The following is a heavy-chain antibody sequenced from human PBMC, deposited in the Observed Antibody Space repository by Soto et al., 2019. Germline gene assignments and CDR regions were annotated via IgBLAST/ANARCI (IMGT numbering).Heavy chain of an antibody. Sequence: PSETLSLTCAVYSGSFSGYYWSWIRQPPGKGLEWIGEINHSGSTNYNPSLKSRVTISVDTSKNQFSLKLSSVTAADTAVYYCARGVGGLLWFGELSTYYFDYWGQGTLVTVSS. CDR2: INHSGST. D-gene: IGHD3-10*01. J-gene: IGHJ4*02. CDR3: ARGVGGLLWFGELSTYYFDY. V-gene: IGHV4-34*01. CDR1: SGSFSGYY.